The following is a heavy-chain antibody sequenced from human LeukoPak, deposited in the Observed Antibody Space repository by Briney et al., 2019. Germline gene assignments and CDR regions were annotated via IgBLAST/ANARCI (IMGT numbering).Heavy chain of an antibody. D-gene: IGHD5-12*01. CDR2: FDPEGGKT. CDR3: ATNTYNGYAIDS. V-gene: IGHV1-24*01. CDR1: GGSFSSYV. Sequence: ASVKVSCKASGGSFSSYVITWVRQAPGQGLEWMGGFDPEGGKTIYAQKLQGRVSMTEDTSTDTAFMELRSLRSEDTAVYYCATNTYNGYAIDSWGQGTLITVSS. J-gene: IGHJ4*02.